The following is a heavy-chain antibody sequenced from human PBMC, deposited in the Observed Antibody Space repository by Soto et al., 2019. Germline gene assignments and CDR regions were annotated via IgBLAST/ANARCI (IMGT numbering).Heavy chain of an antibody. V-gene: IGHV4-31*03. CDR3: ARDGWVGQGEILFYY. CDR2: IYYSGST. CDR1: GGSISSGGYY. J-gene: IGHJ4*02. D-gene: IGHD1-26*01. Sequence: QVQLQESGPGLVKPSQTLSLTCTVSGGSISSGGYYWSWIRQHPGKGLEWIGYIYYSGSTYYNPSIKRRVTISVDTSNNQFYLKLSYVTAADTAVYDCARDGWVGQGEILFYYWGQGPLVTVSS.